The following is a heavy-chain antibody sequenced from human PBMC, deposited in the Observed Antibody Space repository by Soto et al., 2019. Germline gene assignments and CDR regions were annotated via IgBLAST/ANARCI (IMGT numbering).Heavy chain of an antibody. J-gene: IGHJ6*02. CDR3: ARSPDSSGYYPRWYYYGMDV. Sequence: SETLSLTWPVSGGSTSSNHWWSCVRQPPGKGLEWIGEIYHSGSTNYNPSLKSRVTISVDKSKNQFSLRLTSVTAADTAVYYCARSPDSSGYYPRWYYYGMDVWGQGTTVT. CDR1: GGSTSSNHW. CDR2: IYHSGST. D-gene: IGHD3-22*01. V-gene: IGHV4-4*02.